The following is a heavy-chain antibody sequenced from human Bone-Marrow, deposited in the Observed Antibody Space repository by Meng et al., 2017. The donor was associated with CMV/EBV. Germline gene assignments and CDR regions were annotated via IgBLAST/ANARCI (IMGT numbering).Heavy chain of an antibody. CDR1: GFTFSSYA. J-gene: IGHJ4*02. Sequence: GGSLRLSCAASGFTFSSYAMSWVRQAPGKGLEWVSAISGSGGSTYYADSVKGRFTISRDNSENTLYLQMNSLRAEDTAVYYCAKDPSGVGATNYWGQGTLVTVSS. CDR2: ISGSGGST. V-gene: IGHV3-23*01. CDR3: AKDPSGVGATNY. D-gene: IGHD1-26*01.